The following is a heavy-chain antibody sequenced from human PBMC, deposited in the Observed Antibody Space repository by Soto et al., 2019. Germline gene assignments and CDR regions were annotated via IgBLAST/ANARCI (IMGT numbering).Heavy chain of an antibody. CDR3: ARDYARGQAAYNPFDY. D-gene: IGHD3-16*01. V-gene: IGHV3-33*01. CDR1: GLTFSSYG. J-gene: IGHJ4*02. CDR2: IWYDGSNK. Sequence: GGSLRLSCVVSGLTFSSYGMHWVRQAPGKGLEWVALIWYDGSNKYYEESVKGRFTISRDNSKNTLYLQMNSVRAEDTAVYYCARDYARGQAAYNPFDYWGQGTPVTVSS.